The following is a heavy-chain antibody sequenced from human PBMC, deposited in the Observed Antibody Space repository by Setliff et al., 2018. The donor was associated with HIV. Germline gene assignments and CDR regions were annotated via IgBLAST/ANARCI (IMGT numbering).Heavy chain of an antibody. Sequence: SETLSLTCTVSGDSITGRWLSWIRQPPGKGLEWTGNIYHNGFANYSPSLKSRVTILLDTSKNQFSLRLDSLTAADTAVYYCARHRGMIGTTWYNHYMDVWGKGATVTVSS. D-gene: IGHD1-7*01. J-gene: IGHJ6*03. CDR2: IYHNGFA. CDR1: GDSITGRW. V-gene: IGHV4-59*11. CDR3: ARHRGMIGTTWYNHYMDV.